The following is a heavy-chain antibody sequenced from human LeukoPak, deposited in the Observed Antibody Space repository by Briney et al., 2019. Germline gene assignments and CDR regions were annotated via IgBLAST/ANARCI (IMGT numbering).Heavy chain of an antibody. D-gene: IGHD3-10*01. V-gene: IGHV4-30-4*01. CDR2: YTASP. Sequence: SETLSLTCTVSGGSIRSGDYYWSWIRQPPGKGLEWIGYTASPYHNPSLKSRVTISIDTSKNQISLKLDSVTASDTAVYYCARSTNHDASGSYYFDSWGQGILVTVSS. J-gene: IGHJ4*02. CDR3: ARSTNHDASGSYYFDS. CDR1: GGSIRSGDYY.